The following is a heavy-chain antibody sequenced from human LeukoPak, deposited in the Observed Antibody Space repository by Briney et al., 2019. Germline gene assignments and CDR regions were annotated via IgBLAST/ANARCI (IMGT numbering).Heavy chain of an antibody. CDR1: GYTLTELS. CDR2: FDPEDGET. CDR3: ATGVVIVGATHFDY. V-gene: IGHV1-24*01. Sequence: RRASVKVSCKVSGYTLTELSMHWVRQAPGKGLEWMGGFDPEDGETIYAQKFQGRVTMTEDTSTDTAYMELSSLRSEDTAVYYCATGVVIVGATHFDYWGQGTLVTVSS. D-gene: IGHD1-26*01. J-gene: IGHJ4*02.